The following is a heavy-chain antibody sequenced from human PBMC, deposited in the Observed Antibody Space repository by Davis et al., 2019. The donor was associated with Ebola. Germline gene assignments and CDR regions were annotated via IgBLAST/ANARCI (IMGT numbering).Heavy chain of an antibody. CDR1: GFIVSSNY. CDR2: IKSDESEK. D-gene: IGHD2-15*01. CDR3: AKSHCSGGSCPYYFDF. Sequence: GGSLRLSCAGSGFIVSSNYMTWVRQAPGKGPEWVANIKSDESEKFYVDSVKGRFTISRENAKNSLYFQMNSLRAGDTAVYYCAKSHCSGGSCPYYFDFWGQGTQVTVSS. V-gene: IGHV3-7*01. J-gene: IGHJ4*02.